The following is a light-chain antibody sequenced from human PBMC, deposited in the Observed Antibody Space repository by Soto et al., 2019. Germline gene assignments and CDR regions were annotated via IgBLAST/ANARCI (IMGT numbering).Light chain of an antibody. CDR2: KNN. Sequence: QSVLTQPPSASGTPGQRVIISCSGSSSNIGSNYVYWYQQLPGTAPKLLIYKNNQRPSGVPDRFSGSKSGASASLAISGRRSEVEAEYDCAAWDDSLSGGVFGTGTKLTVL. J-gene: IGLJ1*01. CDR1: SSNIGSNY. V-gene: IGLV1-47*01. CDR3: AAWDDSLSGGV.